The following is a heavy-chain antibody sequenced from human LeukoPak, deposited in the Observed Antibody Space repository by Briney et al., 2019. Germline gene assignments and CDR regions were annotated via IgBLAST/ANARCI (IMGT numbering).Heavy chain of an antibody. V-gene: IGHV4-39*01. CDR3: ATHVSIVAPATLNYGDNWFDP. CDR1: GFTFSSYA. J-gene: IGHJ5*02. Sequence: GSLRLSCTASGFTFSSYAMSWIRQPPGKGLEWIGSIYYRGTTYYNPSLKSRVTISVDTSKNQFSLNLNSVTAADTAIYYCATHVSIVAPATLNYGDNWFDPWGQGTLVIVSS. CDR2: IYYRGTT. D-gene: IGHD2-2*01.